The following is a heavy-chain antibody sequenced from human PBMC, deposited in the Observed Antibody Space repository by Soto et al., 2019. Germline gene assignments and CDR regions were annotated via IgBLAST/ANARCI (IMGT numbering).Heavy chain of an antibody. J-gene: IGHJ4*02. CDR3: ARASPSNASRYDY. D-gene: IGHD1-1*01. V-gene: IGHV1-69*02. CDR1: GGTFSSYT. Sequence: ASVKVSCKASGGTFSSYTISWVRQAPGQGLEWMGRIIPILGIANYAQKFQGRVTITADKSTSTAYMELSSLRSEDTAVYYCARASPSNASRYDYWGQGTLVTVSS. CDR2: IIPILGIA.